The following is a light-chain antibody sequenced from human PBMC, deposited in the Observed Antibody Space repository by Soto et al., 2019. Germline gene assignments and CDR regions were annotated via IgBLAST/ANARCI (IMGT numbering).Light chain of an antibody. Sequence: TQSPATLSVSRGDGSTLSCMASQGIGDTLAWYQHKPGQTPRLLIYDTSTRATGVPTRFSGSRTGAEFTLTINSLKPEDFATYYCPQLNNMTQTFCQGTMADIK. V-gene: IGKV3-15*01. CDR1: QGIGDT. CDR3: PQLNNMTQT. J-gene: IGKJ1*01. CDR2: DTS.